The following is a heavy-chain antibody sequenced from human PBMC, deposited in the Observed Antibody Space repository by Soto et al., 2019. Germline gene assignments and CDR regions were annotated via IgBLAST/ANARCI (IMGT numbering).Heavy chain of an antibody. CDR1: GGSISSSSHY. CDR2: IYYSGST. Sequence: QLQLQESGPGLVKPSETLSLTCTVSGGSISSSSHYWGWIRQPPGKGLEWIGSIYYSGSTYYNPSLKSRVTISVDTSKNQFSLKLSSVTAADTAVYYCARTTVTTHYYGMDVWGQGTTVTVSS. D-gene: IGHD4-4*01. CDR3: ARTTVTTHYYGMDV. J-gene: IGHJ6*02. V-gene: IGHV4-39*07.